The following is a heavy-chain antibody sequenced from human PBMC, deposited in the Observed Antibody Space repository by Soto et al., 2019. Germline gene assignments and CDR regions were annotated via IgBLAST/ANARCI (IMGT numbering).Heavy chain of an antibody. J-gene: IGHJ6*02. CDR2: IIPIFGTA. Sequence: SVKVSCKASGGTFSSYAISWVRQAPGQGLEWMGGIIPIFGTANYAQKFQGRVTITADESTSTAYMELSSLRSEDTAVYYCARTPAAADVPYYYGMDVWGQGTTVTVSS. CDR3: ARTPAAADVPYYYGMDV. V-gene: IGHV1-69*13. CDR1: GGTFSSYA. D-gene: IGHD6-13*01.